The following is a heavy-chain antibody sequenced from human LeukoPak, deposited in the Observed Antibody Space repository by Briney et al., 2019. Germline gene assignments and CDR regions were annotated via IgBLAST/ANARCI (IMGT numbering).Heavy chain of an antibody. D-gene: IGHD2-2*01. CDR2: IYPGDSDT. Sequence: GESLKISCKGSGYSFTSTFTSYWIGWVRQMPGKGLEWMGIIYPGDSDTRYSPSFQGQVTISADKSTNTAYLQWTSLKGSDTAIYYCATPAACCSSTSCFKAFDIWGQGTMVTVSS. CDR3: ATPAACCSSTSCFKAFDI. J-gene: IGHJ3*02. CDR1: GYSFTSTFTSYW. V-gene: IGHV5-51*01.